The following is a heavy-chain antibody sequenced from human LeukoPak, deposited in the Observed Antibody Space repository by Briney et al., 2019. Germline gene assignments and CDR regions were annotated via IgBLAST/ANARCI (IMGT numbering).Heavy chain of an antibody. Sequence: RASVKVSCKASGYLLTSYAMNWVRQAPGQSLEWMGFINTETGHPTFAPGFTGRFVFSVDTSVSTTFLQITDLKAEDTAVYYCARVGAAAGTNNFGYWGQGTRVTASS. D-gene: IGHD6-25*01. CDR3: ARVGAAAGTNNFGY. CDR2: INTETGHP. V-gene: IGHV7-4-1*02. CDR1: GYLLTSYA. J-gene: IGHJ4*02.